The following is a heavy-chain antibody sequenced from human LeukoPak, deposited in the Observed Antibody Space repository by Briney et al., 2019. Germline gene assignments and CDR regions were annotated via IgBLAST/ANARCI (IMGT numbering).Heavy chain of an antibody. J-gene: IGHJ3*02. D-gene: IGHD3-10*01. CDR3: ARRYYYGSGSYAFGI. CDR1: GGPISSSY. V-gene: IGHV4-59*08. CDR2: IHYSGST. Sequence: PSETLSLTCTVSGGPISSSYWSWIRQPPGKGLEWIGDIHYSGSTNYNPSLKSRVTKSVDTSKNQFSLKLSSVTAADTAVYYCARRYYYGSGSYAFGIWGQGTMVTVSS.